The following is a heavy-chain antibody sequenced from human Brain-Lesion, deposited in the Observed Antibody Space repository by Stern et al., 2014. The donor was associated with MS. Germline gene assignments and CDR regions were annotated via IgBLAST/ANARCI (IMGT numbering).Heavy chain of an antibody. J-gene: IGHJ4*02. CDR3: ARHQLGYGYAYLRY. CDR2: VYYSGNT. CDR1: GDSLSSSTFY. Sequence: QLQLQESGPGLVKPSDTLSLTCSVTGDSLSSSTFYWGWIRQPPGKGPEWIGSVYYSGNTYYHPSLKSRVTISVDTSKNHFSLGLPSVTAADTAVYYCARHQLGYGYAYLRYWGQGTLVTVSS. D-gene: IGHD5-18*01. V-gene: IGHV4-39*01.